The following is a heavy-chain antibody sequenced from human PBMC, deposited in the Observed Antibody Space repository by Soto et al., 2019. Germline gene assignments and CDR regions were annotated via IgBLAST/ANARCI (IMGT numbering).Heavy chain of an antibody. J-gene: IGHJ5*02. CDR2: IDPSYSYT. V-gene: IGHV5-10-1*01. CDR1: GYSFTSYW. CDR3: ARQFEYSGSGGNCFDP. Sequence: PGGDLKISWKGSGYSFTSYWISWVRQMPGKGLEWMGWIDPSYSYTNYSPSFHGHVTISADKSISTAYLQWSSLKASDTAMYYCARQFEYSGSGGNCFDPWGQGTLVTVSS. D-gene: IGHD6-6*01.